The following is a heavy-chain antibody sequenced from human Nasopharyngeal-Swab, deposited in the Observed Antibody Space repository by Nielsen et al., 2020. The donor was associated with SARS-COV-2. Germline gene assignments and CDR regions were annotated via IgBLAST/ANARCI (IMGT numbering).Heavy chain of an antibody. Sequence: GSLRLSCAVYGESFSGYYWSWIRQPPGQGLEWVGEINHSGTTNCNPSLKSRVTISVDTSKNQFSLKLSSVTAADTAVYYCARGGWGDYPDYWGQGTLVTVSS. CDR1: GESFSGYY. J-gene: IGHJ4*02. CDR2: INHSGTT. CDR3: ARGGWGDYPDY. D-gene: IGHD4-17*01. V-gene: IGHV4-34*01.